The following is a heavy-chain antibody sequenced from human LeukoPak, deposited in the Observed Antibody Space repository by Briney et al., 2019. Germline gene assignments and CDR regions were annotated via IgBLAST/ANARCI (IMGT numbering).Heavy chain of an antibody. CDR3: AKVRSGSYWTGAFDI. Sequence: PGGSLRLSCAASEFTFSSYAMSWVRQAPGKGLEWVSAISGSGGNTYYVDSVKGRFTISRDNSKNTLHLQMNSLRAEDTAVYYCAKVRSGSYWTGAFDIWGQGTLVTVSS. CDR1: EFTFSSYA. V-gene: IGHV3-23*01. J-gene: IGHJ3*02. CDR2: ISGSGGNT. D-gene: IGHD1-26*01.